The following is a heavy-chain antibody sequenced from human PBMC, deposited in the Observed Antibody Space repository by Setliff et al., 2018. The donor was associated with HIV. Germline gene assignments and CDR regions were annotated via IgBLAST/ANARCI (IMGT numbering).Heavy chain of an antibody. D-gene: IGHD5-18*01. CDR2: ISAYDGNT. J-gene: IGHJ3*02. CDR3: ARDPSRWVQPVTRITAFDI. V-gene: IGHV1-18*01. CDR1: GGIFDSYV. Sequence: ASVKVSCKVSGGIFDSYVINWVRQAPGQGLEWMGGISAYDGNTDQAQRFRDRVTMTTDTSTRTAYMELRSLRSDDTAVYYCARDPSRWVQPVTRITAFDIWGQGTMVTVSS.